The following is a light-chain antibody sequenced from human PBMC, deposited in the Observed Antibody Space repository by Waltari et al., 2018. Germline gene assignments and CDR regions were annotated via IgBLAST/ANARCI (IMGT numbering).Light chain of an antibody. CDR3: QQYSKWPLFL. Sequence: EIVMTQSPATLSVSPGERVTLSCRASQSISGDLAWYQQKPGQAPRLLISGASSRANGVPARFSGSGSGTYFTLTISSLQSEDSALYFCQQYSKWPLFLFGPGTKLDVK. J-gene: IGKJ3*01. CDR2: GAS. V-gene: IGKV3-15*01. CDR1: QSISGD.